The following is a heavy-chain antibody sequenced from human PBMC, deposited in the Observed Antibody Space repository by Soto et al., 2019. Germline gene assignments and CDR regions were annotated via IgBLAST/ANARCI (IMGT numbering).Heavy chain of an antibody. J-gene: IGHJ4*02. CDR3: ARISRRDYDSSGYYY. CDR1: GGSVSSGSYY. D-gene: IGHD3-22*01. V-gene: IGHV4-61*01. CDR2: IYYSGST. Sequence: SETLSLTCTVSGGSVSSGSYYWSWIRQPPGKGLEWIGYIYYSGSTNYNPSLKSRVTISVDTSKNQFSLKLSSVTAADTAVYYCARISRRDYDSSGYYYWGQGTLVTVP.